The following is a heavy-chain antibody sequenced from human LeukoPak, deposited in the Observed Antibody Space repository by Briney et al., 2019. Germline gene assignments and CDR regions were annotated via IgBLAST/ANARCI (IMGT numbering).Heavy chain of an antibody. Sequence: ASVKVSCKASGYTFTSYDINWVRQATGQGLEWMGWISAYNGNTNYAQKLQGRVTMTTDTSTSTAYMELRSLRSDDTAVYYCASEGDYGDYFDYWGQGTLVTVSS. J-gene: IGHJ4*02. CDR2: ISAYNGNT. D-gene: IGHD4-17*01. CDR1: GYTFTSYD. CDR3: ASEGDYGDYFDY. V-gene: IGHV1-18*01.